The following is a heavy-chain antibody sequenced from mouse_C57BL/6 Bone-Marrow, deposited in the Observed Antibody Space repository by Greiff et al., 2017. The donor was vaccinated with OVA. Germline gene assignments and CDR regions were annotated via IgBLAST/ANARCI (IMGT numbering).Heavy chain of an antibody. CDR2: IDPADGTN. V-gene: IGHV14-3*01. J-gene: IGHJ3*01. D-gene: IGHD2-2*01. Sequence: EVKLKQSVAELVRPGASVKLSCTASGFNIENTYMHWVKQRPEQGLEWIGRIDPADGTNKYAPKFQGKATITADTSSNTSYLQLSSLTSEDTAIYYCARSMAYAYDETWFAYWGQGTLVTVSA. CDR3: ARSMAYAYDETWFAY. CDR1: GFNIENTY.